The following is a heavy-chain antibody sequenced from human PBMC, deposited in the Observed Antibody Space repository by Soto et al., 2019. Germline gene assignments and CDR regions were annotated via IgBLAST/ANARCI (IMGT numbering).Heavy chain of an antibody. Sequence: QLQLQESGPGLVKPSETQSLTCTVSGGSISSSSYYWGWIRQPPGKGLEWIGSIYYSGRTYYNPSLKSRATVSVDTSKTQLALTVSSVTGADTAMYYCARHGGDYGLHLGYWCQGTLVTVSS. D-gene: IGHD3-3*01. J-gene: IGHJ4*02. V-gene: IGHV4-39*01. CDR3: ARHGGDYGLHLGY. CDR1: GGSISSSSYY. CDR2: IYYSGRT.